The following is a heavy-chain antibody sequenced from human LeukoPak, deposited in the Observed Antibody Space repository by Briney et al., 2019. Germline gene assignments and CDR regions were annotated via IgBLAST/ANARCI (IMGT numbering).Heavy chain of an antibody. CDR2: IYGGGGT. CDR3: ARVVGVVPAAITY. D-gene: IGHD2-2*02. J-gene: IGHJ4*02. V-gene: IGHV3-53*01. CDR1: GLTVSSNY. Sequence: GGSLRLSCAASGLTVSSNYMTWVRQAPGKGLEWVSVIYGGGGTYYADSVKGRFTISRDNAKNSLYLQMNSLRAEDTAVYYCARVVGVVPAAITYWGQGTLVTVSS.